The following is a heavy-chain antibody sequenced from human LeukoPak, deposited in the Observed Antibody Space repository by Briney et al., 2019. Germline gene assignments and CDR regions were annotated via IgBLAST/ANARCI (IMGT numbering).Heavy chain of an antibody. CDR3: ASGDGYLQPY. J-gene: IGHJ4*02. V-gene: IGHV3-53*01. CDR2: IHYDGKI. Sequence: GGSLRLSCAASGFSVSGKLMSWVRQAPGKGLEWVSIIHYDGKIRYAGSVGGRFTIYRDDSENTLFLQMNSLRVDDTAVYFCASGDGYLQPYWGQGTLVTVSS. D-gene: IGHD2-21*01. CDR1: GFSVSGKL.